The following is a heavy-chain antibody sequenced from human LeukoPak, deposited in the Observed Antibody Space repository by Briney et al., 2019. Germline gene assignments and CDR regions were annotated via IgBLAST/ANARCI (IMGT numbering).Heavy chain of an antibody. D-gene: IGHD2-2*01. Sequence: GGSLRLSCAASGFTFSDYTMNWVRQAPGKGLEWLSSIGTAGNYIFYADSVQGRFTISRDNANDSLYLEMKSPRVEDTATYYCATNLFCASASCLWGQGTLVTVSS. CDR1: GFTFSDYT. J-gene: IGHJ4*02. CDR2: IGTAGNYI. V-gene: IGHV3-21*01. CDR3: ATNLFCASASCL.